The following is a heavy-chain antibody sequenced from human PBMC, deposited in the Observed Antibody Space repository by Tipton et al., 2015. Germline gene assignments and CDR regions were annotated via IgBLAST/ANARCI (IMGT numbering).Heavy chain of an antibody. V-gene: IGHV4-61*01. J-gene: IGHJ6*02. CDR1: GGSVSSGSYY. CDR3: ARDLEHGMDV. CDR2: ISLSDTT. Sequence: LRLSCTVSGGSVSSGSYYWSWIRQPPGKGLEWIGYISLSDTTHYNPSLKSRITISLNTSKNQFSLKMSSVTAADTAVYFCARDLEHGMDVWGQGTTVTVSS.